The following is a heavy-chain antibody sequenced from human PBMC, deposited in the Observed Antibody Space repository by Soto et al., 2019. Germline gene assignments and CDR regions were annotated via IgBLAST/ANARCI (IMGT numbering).Heavy chain of an antibody. CDR3: ARGIRWSGADDHGADYFDY. CDR2: INAGSGHA. D-gene: IGHD2-15*01. J-gene: IGHJ4*02. CDR1: GYNFAVHS. V-gene: IGHV1-3*01. Sequence: QVQLVQSGTEVKKPGASVKVSCKASGYNFAVHSIHWVRQAPGQRFEWMGWINAGSGHAKYSQNFQGRLTLTTDPSATTVYMELSHLRSEATALYFCARGIRWSGADDHGADYFDYWGQGALVSVSS.